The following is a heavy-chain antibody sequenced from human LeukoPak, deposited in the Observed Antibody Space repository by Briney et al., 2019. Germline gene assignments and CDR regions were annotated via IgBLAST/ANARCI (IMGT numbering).Heavy chain of an antibody. D-gene: IGHD3-3*01. J-gene: IGHJ4*02. CDR2: ISSSSSYI. CDR3: ASGFGVDDY. Sequence: PGGSLRLSCAASGFTFSSYWMHWVRQAPGKGLVWVSSISSSSSYIYYADSVKGRFTISRDNAKNSLYLQMNSLRAEDTAVYYCASGFGVDDYWGQGTLVTVSS. V-gene: IGHV3-21*01. CDR1: GFTFSSYW.